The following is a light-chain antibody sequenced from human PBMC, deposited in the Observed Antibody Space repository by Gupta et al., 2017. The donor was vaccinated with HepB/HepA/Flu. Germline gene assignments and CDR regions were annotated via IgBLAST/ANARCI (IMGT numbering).Light chain of an antibody. CDR2: RNS. J-gene: IGLJ2*01. Sequence: QSVLTQPPSASGTPGQRVNISCSGSGSNIGTSFVYWYQLLPGTAPKVLMYRNSQRPSRVPDRFSGSKSGTSASLGISGLRSEDEGDYYCAAWDTSLGGHVVFGGGTKLTVL. CDR3: AAWDTSLGGHVV. CDR1: GSNIGTSF. V-gene: IGLV1-47*01.